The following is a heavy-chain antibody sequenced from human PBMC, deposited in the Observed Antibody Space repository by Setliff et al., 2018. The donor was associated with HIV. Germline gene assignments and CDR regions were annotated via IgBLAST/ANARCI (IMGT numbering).Heavy chain of an antibody. Sequence: SETLSLTCTVSGGSISSHYWIWIRQPPGKGLEWIGYIHYSGATNYNPSLKSRVTTSVDTSNNQFSLILSPVTAADTAVYYCARQTGLRGYYGSNSLYYFDYWGEGMLVTVSS. J-gene: IGHJ4*02. CDR3: ARQTGLRGYYGSNSLYYFDY. V-gene: IGHV4-59*08. CDR2: IHYSGAT. D-gene: IGHD3-10*01. CDR1: GGSISSHY.